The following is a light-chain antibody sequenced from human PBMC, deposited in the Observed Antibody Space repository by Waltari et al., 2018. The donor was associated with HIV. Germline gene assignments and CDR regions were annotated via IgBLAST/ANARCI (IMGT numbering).Light chain of an antibody. CDR2: KDN. V-gene: IGLV3-10*01. J-gene: IGLJ2*01. CDR3: YSADDSGDYKG. CDR1: ALPKRY. Sequence: SHELTQPSSVSVSPGQTARITCSGDALPKRYAFWYQQKSGQAPVLVIYKDNKRPPDIPERISGSSSETMATLTSSGAQVDDEADYYGYSADDSGDYKGFGGGTKLTVL.